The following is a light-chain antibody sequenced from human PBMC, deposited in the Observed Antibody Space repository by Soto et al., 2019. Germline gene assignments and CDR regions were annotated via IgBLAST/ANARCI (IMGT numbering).Light chain of an antibody. CDR3: QQYGSSPWT. CDR1: QFVSSR. J-gene: IGKJ1*01. Sequence: EIVVTQAPATLSASPGERVTLSCRASQFVSSRLAWYQQKPGQAPRLLIYGASSRATGIPDRFSGSGSGTDFTLTISRLEPEDFAVYYCQQYGSSPWTFGQGTKVDIK. CDR2: GAS. V-gene: IGKV3-20*01.